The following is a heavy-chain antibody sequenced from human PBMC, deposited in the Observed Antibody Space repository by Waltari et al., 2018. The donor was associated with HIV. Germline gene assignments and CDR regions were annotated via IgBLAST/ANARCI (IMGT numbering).Heavy chain of an antibody. Sequence: EVQLVESGGGLVQAGGSLRLSCAASGFTFSSHWMHWVRQAPGKGLVWVARINGDGSGTSYADSVRGRFSMSRENAENSLHLHMNSVRPEDTGLYYCTREGVETTAPADYWGQGTLVTVSS. CDR1: GFTFSSHW. J-gene: IGHJ4*02. V-gene: IGHV3-74*01. D-gene: IGHD4-17*01. CDR2: INGDGSGT. CDR3: TREGVETTAPADY.